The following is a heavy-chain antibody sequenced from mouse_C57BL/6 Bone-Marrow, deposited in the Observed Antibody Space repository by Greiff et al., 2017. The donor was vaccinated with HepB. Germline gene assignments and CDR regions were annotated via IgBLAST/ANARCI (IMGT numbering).Heavy chain of an antibody. CDR1: GFSINSDCY. Sequence: EVHLVESGPSLVRPSQTLSLTCTVTGFSINSDCYWIWIRQFPGNKLEYIGYTFYSGITYYNPSLESRTYITRDTSKNQFSLKLSSVTTEYTATYYCARGIGHYYGSRPYYYAMDYWGQGTSVTVSS. CDR3: ARGIGHYYGSRPYYYAMDY. D-gene: IGHD1-1*01. CDR2: TFYSGIT. J-gene: IGHJ4*01. V-gene: IGHV3-3*01.